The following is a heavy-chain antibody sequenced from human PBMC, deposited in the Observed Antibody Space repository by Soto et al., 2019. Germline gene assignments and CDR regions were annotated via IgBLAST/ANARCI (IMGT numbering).Heavy chain of an antibody. D-gene: IGHD3-10*01. V-gene: IGHV1-18*01. Sequence: ASVKVSCKASGYTFARYGIDWVRQAPGQGLEWMGWISGHNGDTKYVQKFQGRVSMTTDTSTSTASMELRSLRSDDTAVYYCARSGSMPYYYYGMDFWGQGTTVTVSS. CDR2: ISGHNGDT. CDR1: GYTFARYG. CDR3: ARSGSMPYYYYGMDF. J-gene: IGHJ6*02.